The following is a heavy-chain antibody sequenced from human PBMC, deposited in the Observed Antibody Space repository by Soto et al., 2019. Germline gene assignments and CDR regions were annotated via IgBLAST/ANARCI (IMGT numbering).Heavy chain of an antibody. CDR1: GGSVSSGSYY. J-gene: IGHJ5*02. CDR3: ASGATRTRLGFDP. CDR2: IYYSGST. V-gene: IGHV4-61*01. D-gene: IGHD2-2*01. Sequence: QVQLQESGPGLVKPSETLSLTCTVSGGSVSSGSYYWSWIRQPPGKGLEWIGYIYYSGSTNYNPSLKSRVTISVDTSKNQFSLKLSSVTAADTAVYYCASGATRTRLGFDPWGQGTLVTVSS.